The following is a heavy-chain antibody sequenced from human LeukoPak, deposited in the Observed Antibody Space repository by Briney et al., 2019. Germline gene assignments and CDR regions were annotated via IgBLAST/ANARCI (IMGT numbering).Heavy chain of an antibody. V-gene: IGHV1-3*01. D-gene: IGHD1-26*01. J-gene: IGHJ3*02. CDR3: ARVGATPDDAFDI. CDR2: INAGNGNT. Sequence: ASVTASCKASGYTFTSYAMHWVRQAPGQRLEWMGWINAGNGNTKYSQKSQGRVTITRDTSASTAYMELSSLRSEDTAVYYCARVGATPDDAFDIWGQGTMVTVSS. CDR1: GYTFTSYA.